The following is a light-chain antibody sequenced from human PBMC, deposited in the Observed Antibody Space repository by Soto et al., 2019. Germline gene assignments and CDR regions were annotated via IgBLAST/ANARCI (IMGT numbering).Light chain of an antibody. J-gene: IGLJ3*02. CDR3: SSYTRSSTWV. CDR1: SSDVGGYNY. CDR2: EVS. Sequence: QSVLTQPASVSGSPGQSITISCTGTSSDVGGYNYVSWYQQHPGKAPKLMIYEVSNRPSGVSNRFSGSKSGNTASLTISGLQAEDDADYYCSSYTRSSTWVFGGGTKLTVL. V-gene: IGLV2-14*01.